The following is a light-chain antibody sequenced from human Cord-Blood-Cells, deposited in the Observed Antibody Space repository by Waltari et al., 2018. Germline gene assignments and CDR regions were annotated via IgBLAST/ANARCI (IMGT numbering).Light chain of an antibody. V-gene: IGKV3-15*01. CDR1: QSVSSN. CDR3: QQYNNWPPLT. J-gene: IGKJ4*01. Sequence: EIVMTQSPATLYVSPGERATLSCRASQSVSSNFAWYQQKPGQAHRLLIYGASTRATGIPARFSGSGSETEFTLTISSLQSEDFAVYYCQQYNNWPPLTFGGGTKVEIK. CDR2: GAS.